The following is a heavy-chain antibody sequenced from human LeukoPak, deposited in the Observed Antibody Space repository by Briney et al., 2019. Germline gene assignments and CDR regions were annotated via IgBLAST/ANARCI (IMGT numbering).Heavy chain of an antibody. CDR3: ARQRAAPPDY. D-gene: IGHD6-25*01. Sequence: GGSLRLSCAASGFTFSSYAMHWVRQAPGKGLEYVSAISSNGGSTYYANSVKGRFTISRDNSKNTLYLQMGSLRAEDMAVYYCARQRAAPPDYWGQGTLVTVSS. V-gene: IGHV3-64*01. CDR1: GFTFSSYA. J-gene: IGHJ4*02. CDR2: ISSNGGST.